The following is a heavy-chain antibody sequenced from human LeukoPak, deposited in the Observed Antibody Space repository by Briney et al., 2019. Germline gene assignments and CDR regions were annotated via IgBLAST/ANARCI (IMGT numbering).Heavy chain of an antibody. J-gene: IGHJ6*03. Sequence: GASVKVSCKASGYTFTSYYMHWVRQAPGQGLEWMGIINPSGGSTSYAQKFQGRVTMTRDMSTSTVYMELSRLRSEDTAVYYCARGPPIRGYRYGYDTGYYYSYSMDVWGKGTTVTISS. CDR1: GYTFTSYY. D-gene: IGHD5-18*01. CDR3: ARGPPIRGYRYGYDTGYYYSYSMDV. V-gene: IGHV1-46*01. CDR2: INPSGGST.